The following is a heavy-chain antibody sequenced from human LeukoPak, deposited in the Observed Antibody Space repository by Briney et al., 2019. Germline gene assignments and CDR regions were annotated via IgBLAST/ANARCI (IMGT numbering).Heavy chain of an antibody. V-gene: IGHV1-18*01. CDR3: ARVEAYCTRTSCFDY. CDR1: GYTFTSYG. Sequence: ASVKVSCKASGYTFTSYGISWVRQAPGQGLEWMGWISAYNGNADYAQNLQGRVTMTTDTSTSTAYMELRSLRFDDTAVYFCARVEAYCTRTSCFDYWGQGTLVTVSS. D-gene: IGHD2-2*01. CDR2: ISAYNGNA. J-gene: IGHJ4*02.